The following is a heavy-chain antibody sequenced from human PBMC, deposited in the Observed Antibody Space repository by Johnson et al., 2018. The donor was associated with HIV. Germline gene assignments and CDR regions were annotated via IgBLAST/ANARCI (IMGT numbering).Heavy chain of an antibody. CDR2: ISYDGSNK. D-gene: IGHD6-19*01. V-gene: IGHV3-30*18. CDR3: AKGGVGAVAGIDWG. J-gene: IGHJ3*01. CDR1: GFTFSSYG. Sequence: VQLVESGGGVVQPGRSLRLSCAASGFTFSSYGMHWARQAPGKGLEWVAVISYDGSNKYYADSVKGRFTISRDNSKNTLYLQMNSLRAEDTAVYYCAKGGVGAVAGIDWGWGQGTMVTVSS.